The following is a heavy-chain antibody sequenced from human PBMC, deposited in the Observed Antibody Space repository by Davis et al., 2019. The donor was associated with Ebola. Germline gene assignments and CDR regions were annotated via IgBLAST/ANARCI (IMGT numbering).Heavy chain of an antibody. CDR2: IYAGDSDT. CDR1: GYSFSTYW. Sequence: KVSCKASGYSFSTYWIGWVRQRPGKGLEWMGIIYAGDSDTRYSPSFQGQVTISADKSITTAYLQWSSLKASDTAMYYCARPSITGTADAFDIWGQGTMVTVSS. D-gene: IGHD1-20*01. CDR3: ARPSITGTADAFDI. J-gene: IGHJ3*02. V-gene: IGHV5-51*01.